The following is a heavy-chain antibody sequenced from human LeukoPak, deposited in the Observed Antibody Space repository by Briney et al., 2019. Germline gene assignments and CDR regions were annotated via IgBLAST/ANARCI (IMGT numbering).Heavy chain of an antibody. J-gene: IGHJ4*02. CDR3: ASDWNYRAKTSRDY. CDR1: GFTFRSYS. Sequence: GGSLTLSCAASGFTFRSYSMNWVRQAPGKGLEGVSYISSSSSTIYYADSVKGRFTISRDNAKNSLYLQMNSLRDEDTAVYYCASDWNYRAKTSRDYWGQGTLVTVSS. CDR2: ISSSSSTI. D-gene: IGHD1-7*01. V-gene: IGHV3-48*02.